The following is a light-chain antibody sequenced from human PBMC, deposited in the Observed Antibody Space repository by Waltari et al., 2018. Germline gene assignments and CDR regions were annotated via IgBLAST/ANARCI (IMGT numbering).Light chain of an antibody. CDR2: VAS. CDR1: QSVPTN. J-gene: IGKJ2*01. V-gene: IGKV3-15*01. CDR3: QQYSNWPYT. Sequence: EIVLTQSPGTLSLSPGERVTLSCRASQSVPTNLAWYQQKPGQPPRLLIYVASTRATGVPARFSGSGSGTEFTLTISSLESEDFAVYYCQQYSNWPYTFGQGTKLEIK.